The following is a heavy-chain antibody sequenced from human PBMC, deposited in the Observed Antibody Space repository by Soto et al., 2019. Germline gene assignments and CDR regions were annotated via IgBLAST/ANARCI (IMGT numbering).Heavy chain of an antibody. J-gene: IGHJ6*02. D-gene: IGHD3-3*01. CDR1: GYSFTNYW. CDR3: ARRESAYYGMDV. V-gene: IGHV5-51*01. Sequence: GESLQISCKGSGYSFTNYWIGWVRQMPGKGLEWMGIIYPGDSTTKYSPSFQGQVIISADKSISTAYLQWSSLKASDTAMYYCARRESAYYGMDVWGQGTTVTVSS. CDR2: IYPGDSTT.